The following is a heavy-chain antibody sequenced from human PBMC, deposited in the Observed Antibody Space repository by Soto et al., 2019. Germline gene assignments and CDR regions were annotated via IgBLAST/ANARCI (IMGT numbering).Heavy chain of an antibody. CDR3: ARGLILWFGELSRRGGYYYYMDV. D-gene: IGHD3-10*01. CDR2: INDSGNI. J-gene: IGHJ6*03. CDR1: GGSFSGYQ. V-gene: IGHV4-34*01. Sequence: QVQLQQWGAGLLKPSETLSLTCAVYGGSFSGYQWTWIRQTPGKGLEWIGEINDSGNINYNPSLKCRVTILVDTAKRQISLKLSSVTAAATAVYYCARGLILWFGELSRRGGYYYYMDVWGKGTTVTVSS.